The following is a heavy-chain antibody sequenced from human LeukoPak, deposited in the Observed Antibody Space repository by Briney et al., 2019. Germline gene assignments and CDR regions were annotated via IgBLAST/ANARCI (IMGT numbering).Heavy chain of an antibody. Sequence: SETLSPTCTVSGGSISSSSYYWGWIRQSPGKGLEWIGSIYYSGSTYYNPSLKSRVTISVDTSKNQFSLKLSSVTAADTAVYYCARVPRVTTFDYWGQGTLVTVSS. D-gene: IGHD4-17*01. J-gene: IGHJ4*02. CDR1: GGSISSSSYY. CDR2: IYYSGST. V-gene: IGHV4-39*01. CDR3: ARVPRVTTFDY.